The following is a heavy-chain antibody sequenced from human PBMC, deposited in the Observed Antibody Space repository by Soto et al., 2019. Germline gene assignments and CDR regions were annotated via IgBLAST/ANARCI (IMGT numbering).Heavy chain of an antibody. V-gene: IGHV4-4*02. D-gene: IGHD6-19*01. CDR1: SDSIAGENW. CDR2: VFHTGGT. CDR3: ARVFSSGSGWMYYFDF. J-gene: IGHJ4*02. Sequence: QVQLQASGPGLVKPSETLSLTCTVSSDSIAGENWWSWVRQPPGLGLEWIGEVFHTGGTNYNPSLKSRVTMEVDKSKNQFSLKLISATAADTAVYYCARVFSSGSGWMYYFDFWGQGTLVSVSS.